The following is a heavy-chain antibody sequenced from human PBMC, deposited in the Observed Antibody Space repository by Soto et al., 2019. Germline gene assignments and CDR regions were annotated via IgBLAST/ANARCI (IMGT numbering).Heavy chain of an antibody. Sequence: SEALSLTCALYGGSVSGYYWSWIRQPPGKGLEWIGEINHSGSTNYNPSLKSRVTISVDTSKNQFSLKLNSVTAADTAVYYCARSPSTSTIGTFDIWGQGTMVTVSS. J-gene: IGHJ3*02. V-gene: IGHV4-34*01. D-gene: IGHD6-6*01. CDR1: GGSVSGYY. CDR2: INHSGST. CDR3: ARSPSTSTIGTFDI.